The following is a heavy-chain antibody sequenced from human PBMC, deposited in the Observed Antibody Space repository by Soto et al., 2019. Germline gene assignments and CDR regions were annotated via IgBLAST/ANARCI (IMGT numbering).Heavy chain of an antibody. D-gene: IGHD6-19*01. CDR2: IYYSGST. V-gene: IGHV4-59*11. Sequence: PSETLSLTCTVSGGSISDHYWIWIRQPPGKGLEWIGYIYYSGSTNYNPSLKSRVTISVDTSKHRFSLKLRSVTTADTAVYYCGRAPAVAGIDYWGEGTLVTVSS. J-gene: IGHJ4*02. CDR3: GRAPAVAGIDY. CDR1: GGSISDHY.